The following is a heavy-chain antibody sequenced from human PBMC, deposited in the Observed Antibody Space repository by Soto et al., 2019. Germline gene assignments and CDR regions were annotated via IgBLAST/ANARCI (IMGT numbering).Heavy chain of an antibody. CDR1: GDSVSSNSAA. V-gene: IGHV6-1*01. D-gene: IGHD3-22*01. Sequence: PSQTLSLTCAISGDSVSSNSAAWNWIRQSPSRGLEWLGRTYYRFKWYNDYAVSVKTRITIHPDTSKNQFSLQLISVTPEDTAVYYCARVRDYYDTSGYFSETIDYWGQGTLVTV. CDR3: ARVRDYYDTSGYFSETIDY. J-gene: IGHJ4*02. CDR2: TYYRFKWYN.